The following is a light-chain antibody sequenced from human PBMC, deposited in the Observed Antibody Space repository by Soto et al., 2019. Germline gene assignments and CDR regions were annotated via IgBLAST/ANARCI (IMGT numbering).Light chain of an antibody. CDR2: SNN. Sequence: QSVLTQPPSASGTPGQSVTVACSGSSSNIGSNTVTWYQQLPGTPPILLLYSNNLRSSGVPDRFSGSRSGTSASLAISGLQSEDEADYSCAKCDDRLNGDVFGSGTKVTFL. CDR3: AKCDDRLNGDV. V-gene: IGLV1-44*01. J-gene: IGLJ1*01. CDR1: SSNIGSNT.